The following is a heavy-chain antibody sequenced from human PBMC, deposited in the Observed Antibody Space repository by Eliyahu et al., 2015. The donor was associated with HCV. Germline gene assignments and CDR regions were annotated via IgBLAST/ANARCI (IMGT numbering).Heavy chain of an antibody. CDR2: IYWDDDK. V-gene: IGHV2-5*02. J-gene: IGHJ6*03. CDR3: AHSFYDIVVVPAAMSGYYYYMDV. D-gene: IGHD2-2*01. Sequence: QITLKESGPTLVKPTQTLTLTCTFSGFSLSTSGVGVGWIRQPPGKALEWLALIYWDDDKRYSPSLKSRLTITKDTSKNQVVLTMTNMDPVDTATYYCAHSFYDIVVVPAAMSGYYYYMDVWGKGTTVTVSS. CDR1: GFSLSTSGVG.